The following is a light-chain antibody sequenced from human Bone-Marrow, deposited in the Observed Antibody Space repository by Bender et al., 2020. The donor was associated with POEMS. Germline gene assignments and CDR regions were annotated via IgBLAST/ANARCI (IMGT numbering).Light chain of an antibody. V-gene: IGLV3-25*03. CDR3: QSIDSSGTWV. CDR2: KDT. CDR1: VLPKQY. J-gene: IGLJ3*02. Sequence: SSELTQPPSVSVSPGQTARLTCSGDVLPKQYTHWYQQKPGQAPVVVIYKDTERPSGIPERFPGSSSGTTVSLTISGVQAEDEADYYCQSIDSSGTWVFGGGTKLTVI.